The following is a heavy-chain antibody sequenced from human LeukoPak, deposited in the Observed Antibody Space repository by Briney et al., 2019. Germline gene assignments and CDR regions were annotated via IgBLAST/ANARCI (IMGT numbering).Heavy chain of an antibody. CDR3: ATYSSGWFNFDY. CDR1: GFTFSSHA. D-gene: IGHD6-19*01. V-gene: IGHV3-23*01. Sequence: GASLRLSCVVSGFTFSSHAMNWVCQAPGKGLEWVSSISGSGGSTYYADSVRGRFTISRDNSKNTLYLQMNSLRAEDTAVYYCATYSSGWFNFDYWGQGTLVTVSS. CDR2: ISGSGGST. J-gene: IGHJ4*02.